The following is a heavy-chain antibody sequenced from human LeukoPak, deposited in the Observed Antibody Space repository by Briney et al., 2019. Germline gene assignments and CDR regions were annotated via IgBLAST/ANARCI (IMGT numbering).Heavy chain of an antibody. V-gene: IGHV3-30-3*01. CDR2: ISYDGSNK. J-gene: IGHJ4*02. Sequence: GRSLRLSCAASGFTFSSYAMHWVRQAPGKGLEWVAVISYDGSNKYYADSVKGRFTISRDNSKNTLYLQMNSLRAEDTAVYYCARGTQRGYWGQGTLVTVSS. CDR3: ARGTQRGY. CDR1: GFTFSSYA. D-gene: IGHD3/OR15-3a*01.